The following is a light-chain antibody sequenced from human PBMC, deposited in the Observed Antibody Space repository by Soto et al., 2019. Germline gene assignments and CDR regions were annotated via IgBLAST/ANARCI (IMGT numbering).Light chain of an antibody. CDR2: GNS. V-gene: IGLV1-40*01. J-gene: IGLJ2*01. CDR1: SSNIGAGYD. CDR3: QAYDSSRSGRVV. Sequence: QSALTQPPSVSGAPGQRVTISCTGSSSNIGAGYDVPWYQQLPGTAPKLLIYGNSNRPSGVPDRFSGSKSVTSTSLAITGLEAEDEADYDCQAYDSSRSGRVVFGGGTKLTVL.